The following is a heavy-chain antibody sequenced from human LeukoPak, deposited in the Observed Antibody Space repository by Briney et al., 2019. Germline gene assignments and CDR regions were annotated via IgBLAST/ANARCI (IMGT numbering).Heavy chain of an antibody. D-gene: IGHD3-22*01. J-gene: IGHJ4*02. CDR3: AFDYYDSSGYSDY. Sequence: SVKVSCKASGGTFSSYTISWVRQAPGQALEWMGRIIPILGIANYAQKFQGRVTITADKSTSTAYMELSSLRSEDTAVYYCAFDYYDSSGYSDYWGQGTLVTVSS. V-gene: IGHV1-69*02. CDR2: IIPILGIA. CDR1: GGTFSSYT.